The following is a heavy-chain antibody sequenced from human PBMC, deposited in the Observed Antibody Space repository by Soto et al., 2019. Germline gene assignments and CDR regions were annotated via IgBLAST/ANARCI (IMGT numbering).Heavy chain of an antibody. V-gene: IGHV3-30*18. CDR2: ISYDGSNK. D-gene: IGHD3-3*01. CDR3: AKDRRGWDFWSGSPAFDY. CDR1: GFTFSSYG. J-gene: IGHJ4*02. Sequence: QVQLVESGGGVVQPGRSLRLSCAASGFTFSSYGMHWVRQAPGKGLEWVAVISYDGSNKYYADSVKGRFTISRDNSKNTLYLQMNSLRAEDTAVYYCAKDRRGWDFWSGSPAFDYWGQGTLVTVSS.